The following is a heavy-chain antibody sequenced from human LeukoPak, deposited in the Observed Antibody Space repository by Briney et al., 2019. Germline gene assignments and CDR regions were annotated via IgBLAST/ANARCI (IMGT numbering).Heavy chain of an antibody. CDR2: INAGNGNT. CDR3: ARGKTSQNIVTRKTYNWFDP. Sequence: GASVKVSCKASGYTFTSYAMHWVRQAPGQRLEWMGWINAGNGNTKYSQEFQGRVTITRDTSASTAYMELSSLRSEDTAVYYCARGKTSQNIVTRKTYNWFDPWGQGTLVTVSS. J-gene: IGHJ5*02. V-gene: IGHV1-3*03. CDR1: GYTFTSYA. D-gene: IGHD2/OR15-2a*01.